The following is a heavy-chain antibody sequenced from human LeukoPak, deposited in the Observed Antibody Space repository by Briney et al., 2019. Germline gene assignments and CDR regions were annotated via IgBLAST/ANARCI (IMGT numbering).Heavy chain of an antibody. CDR1: GFTFSSYG. Sequence: PGRSLRLSCAASGFTFSSYGMHWVRQAPGKGLEWVAVISYDGSNKYYADSVKGRFTISRDNSKNTLYLQMNSLRAEDTAVYYCARDGRNGYEDDYWGQGTLVTVSS. J-gene: IGHJ4*02. D-gene: IGHD5-12*01. V-gene: IGHV3-30*03. CDR3: ARDGRNGYEDDY. CDR2: ISYDGSNK.